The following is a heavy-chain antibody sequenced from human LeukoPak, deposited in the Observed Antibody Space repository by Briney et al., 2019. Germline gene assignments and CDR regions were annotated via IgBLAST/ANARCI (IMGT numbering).Heavy chain of an antibody. J-gene: IGHJ4*02. CDR3: AREVNSGGYYFDY. V-gene: IGHV3-74*01. CDR1: GFTISNYY. D-gene: IGHD1-26*01. Sequence: PGGSLRLSCAASGFTISNYYMHWVRRAPGKGLVWVSRINNDGSPTNYAESVKGRFTISGDYAKNTLHLQMNSLRAEDTAVYYCAREVNSGGYYFDYWGRGTLVTVSS. CDR2: INNDGSPT.